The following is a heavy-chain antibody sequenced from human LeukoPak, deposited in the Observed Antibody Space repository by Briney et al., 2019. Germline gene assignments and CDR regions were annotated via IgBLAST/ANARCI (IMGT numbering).Heavy chain of an antibody. Sequence: SETLSLTCTVSGVSISSYYWSWIRRPPGKGLEWIGYIYYSGSTNYNPSLKSRVTISVDTSKNQFSLKLSSVTAADTAVYYCARRTYYYDSSGPIDAFDIWGQGTMVTVSS. D-gene: IGHD3-22*01. V-gene: IGHV4-59*08. CDR3: ARRTYYYDSSGPIDAFDI. CDR1: GVSISSYY. J-gene: IGHJ3*02. CDR2: IYYSGST.